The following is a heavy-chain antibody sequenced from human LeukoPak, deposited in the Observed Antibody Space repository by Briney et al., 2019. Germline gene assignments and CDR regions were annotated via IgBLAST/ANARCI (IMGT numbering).Heavy chain of an antibody. Sequence: SVKVSCKASGGTFSSYAISWVRQAPGQGLEWMGRIIPILGIANYAQKFQGRVAITADKSTSTAYMELSSLRSEDTAVYYCARSTMRGDAFDIWGQGTMVTVSS. V-gene: IGHV1-69*04. CDR2: IIPILGIA. CDR1: GGTFSSYA. CDR3: ARSTMRGDAFDI. D-gene: IGHD3-22*01. J-gene: IGHJ3*02.